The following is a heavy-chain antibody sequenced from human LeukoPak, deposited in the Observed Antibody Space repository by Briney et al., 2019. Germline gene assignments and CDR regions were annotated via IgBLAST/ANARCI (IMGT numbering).Heavy chain of an antibody. Sequence: LGGSLRLFCSASGFTFSNYAMRWVRQAPGKGRAWVSVISRNGGGTYYADSVKGRFTISRENSKTTLYLQMNRLRAEDTAIYYCAKGLGDSIGYYGRPIDYWGQGTLVTVSS. CDR2: ISRNGGGT. CDR1: GFTFSNYA. D-gene: IGHD3-22*01. V-gene: IGHV3-23*01. CDR3: AKGLGDSIGYYGRPIDY. J-gene: IGHJ4*02.